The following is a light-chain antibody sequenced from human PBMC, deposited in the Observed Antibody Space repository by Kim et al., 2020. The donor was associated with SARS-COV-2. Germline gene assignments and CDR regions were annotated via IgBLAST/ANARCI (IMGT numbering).Light chain of an antibody. CDR3: QHYNSYPYT. Sequence: ASVGDRVTISCRTSQNIGTYLAWYQHKPGKAPTLLVYQASSLESGVPSRFSGSGSETEFILTISSLQPDDFATYYCQHYNSYPYTFGQGTKLEI. V-gene: IGKV1-5*03. CDR1: QNIGTY. CDR2: QAS. J-gene: IGKJ2*01.